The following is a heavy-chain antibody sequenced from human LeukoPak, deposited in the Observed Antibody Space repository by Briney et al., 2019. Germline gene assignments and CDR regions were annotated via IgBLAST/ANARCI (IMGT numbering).Heavy chain of an antibody. CDR2: IKQDGSEK. CDR3: ARSPLGIAPFDY. Sequence: GGSLRLSCAASGFTFSSYWMSWVRQAPGKGLEWVANIKQDGSEKYYVDSVKGRFTISRDNAKNSLYLQMDSLKTEDTAVYYCARSPLGIAPFDYWGQGTLVTVSS. V-gene: IGHV3-7*03. D-gene: IGHD7-27*01. J-gene: IGHJ4*02. CDR1: GFTFSSYW.